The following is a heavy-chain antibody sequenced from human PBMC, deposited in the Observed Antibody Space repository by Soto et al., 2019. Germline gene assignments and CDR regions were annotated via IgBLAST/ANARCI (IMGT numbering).Heavy chain of an antibody. V-gene: IGHV3-74*01. Sequence: PGGSLRLSCVASGFIFSTYWMHWVRQAPGKGLVWVSHINNDGGATTYADSVKGRFTISRDNAKNTLYLQMNSLRAEDTAVYYCARDSWGIHHWGQGTLVTVSS. CDR3: ARDSWGIHH. D-gene: IGHD6-13*01. CDR1: GFIFSTYW. CDR2: INNDGGAT. J-gene: IGHJ5*02.